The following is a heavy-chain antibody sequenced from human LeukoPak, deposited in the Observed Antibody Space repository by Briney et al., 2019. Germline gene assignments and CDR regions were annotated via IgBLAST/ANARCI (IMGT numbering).Heavy chain of an antibody. V-gene: IGHV4-59*08. CDR3: VRLDAAAGRYLQFYY. CDR2: IHDSGST. D-gene: IGHD5-24*01. J-gene: IGHJ4*02. Sequence: SETLSLTCTVSGGSINNYYWSWIRQSPEKGLEWIGYIHDSGSTNYNPSLKSRVTISVDTSKNQFSLELSSVTAADTAVYYCVRLDAAAGRYLQFYYWGQGTLVTVSS. CDR1: GGSINNYY.